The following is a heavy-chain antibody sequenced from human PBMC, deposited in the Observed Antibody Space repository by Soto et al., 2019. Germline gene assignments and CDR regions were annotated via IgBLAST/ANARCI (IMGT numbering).Heavy chain of an antibody. V-gene: IGHV1-69*02. CDR3: ATITGGVGATNC. CDR1: GGTFSSYT. CDR2: IIPILGIA. Sequence: QVQLVQSGAEVKKPGSSVNVSCKASGGTFSSYTVSWERQAPGQGLEWMGRIIPILGIANYAQKFQGRVTITADKSTSTAYMELSSLRSEDTAVYYCATITGGVGATNCWGQGTLVTVSS. D-gene: IGHD1-26*01. J-gene: IGHJ4*02.